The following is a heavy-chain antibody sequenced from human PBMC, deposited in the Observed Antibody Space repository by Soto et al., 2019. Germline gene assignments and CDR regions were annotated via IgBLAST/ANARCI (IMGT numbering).Heavy chain of an antibody. CDR1: GGTFSSYA. V-gene: IGHV1-69*01. D-gene: IGHD6-19*01. Sequence: QVQLVQSGAEVKKPGSSVKVSCKASGGTFSSYAISWVRQAPGQGLEWMGGIIPIFGTANYAQKFQGRVTSTADESTSTAYMELSSLRSEDTAVYYCARGVAGYSSGWYGTAFDIWGQGTMVTVSS. CDR2: IIPIFGTA. CDR3: ARGVAGYSSGWYGTAFDI. J-gene: IGHJ3*02.